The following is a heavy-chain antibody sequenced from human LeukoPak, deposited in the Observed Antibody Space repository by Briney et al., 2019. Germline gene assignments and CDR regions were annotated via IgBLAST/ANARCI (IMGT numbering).Heavy chain of an antibody. V-gene: IGHV3-33*01. D-gene: IGHD5-18*01. Sequence: GGSLRLSCAASGFTFSSYGMHWVRQAPGKGLEWVAIIWYDGSNKYYADSVKGRFTISRDNSKNTLYLQMNSLRAEDTAVYYCAREGVIQLWLRGHYFDYWGQGTLVTVSS. CDR3: AREGVIQLWLRGHYFDY. CDR2: IWYDGSNK. CDR1: GFTFSSYG. J-gene: IGHJ4*02.